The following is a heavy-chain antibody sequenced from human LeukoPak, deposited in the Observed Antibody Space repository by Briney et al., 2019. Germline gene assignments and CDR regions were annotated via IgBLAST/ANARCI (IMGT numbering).Heavy chain of an antibody. J-gene: IGHJ4*02. D-gene: IGHD4-17*01. V-gene: IGHV1-69*06. Sequence: GASVKVSCKASGGTFSNYAISWVRQAPGQGLEWMGGIIPIFGTANYAQKFQGRVTITADKSTSTAYMELSSLRSEDAAMYYCARVLSTVTEFDYWGQGTLVTVSS. CDR3: ARVLSTVTEFDY. CDR1: GGTFSNYA. CDR2: IIPIFGTA.